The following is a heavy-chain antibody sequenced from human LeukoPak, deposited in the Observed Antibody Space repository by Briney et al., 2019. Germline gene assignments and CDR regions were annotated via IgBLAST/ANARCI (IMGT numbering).Heavy chain of an antibody. V-gene: IGHV3-21*01. CDR2: ISSSSYI. Sequence: GGSLRLSCAASGFTFSSYSMNWVRQAPGKGLEWVSSISSSSYIYYADSVKGRFTISRDNAKNSLYLQMNSLRAEDTAVYYCARASEVITFGGVIVINWFDPWGQGTLVTVSS. J-gene: IGHJ5*02. CDR1: GFTFSSYS. CDR3: ARASEVITFGGVIVINWFDP. D-gene: IGHD3-16*02.